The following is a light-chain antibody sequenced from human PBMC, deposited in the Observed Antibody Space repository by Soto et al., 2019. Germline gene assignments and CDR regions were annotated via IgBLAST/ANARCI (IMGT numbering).Light chain of an antibody. V-gene: IGKV3-15*01. CDR3: QHYVTWPLT. CDR2: GAS. Sequence: EIVMTQSPATLSVSPGERVTLSCRASQSVSSNLAWYQQKPGQAPRLLIYGASTRATGIPARFSGSGSGTEFTLAISSLQSEDFAVYYCQHYVTWPLTFGGGTKVDIK. J-gene: IGKJ4*01. CDR1: QSVSSN.